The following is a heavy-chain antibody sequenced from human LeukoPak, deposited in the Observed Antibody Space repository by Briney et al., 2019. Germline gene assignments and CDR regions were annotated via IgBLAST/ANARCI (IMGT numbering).Heavy chain of an antibody. Sequence: ASVKVSCKASGYTFTTYSMHWVRQAPGQGLEWMAIINLSGGSTDYTQKFQGRVTMTRDTFTSTVYMELSSLRSEDTAVYYCVRHNHMDVWGQGTTVTVSS. CDR2: INLSGGST. CDR1: GYTFTTYS. J-gene: IGHJ6*02. V-gene: IGHV1-46*01. CDR3: VRHNHMDV.